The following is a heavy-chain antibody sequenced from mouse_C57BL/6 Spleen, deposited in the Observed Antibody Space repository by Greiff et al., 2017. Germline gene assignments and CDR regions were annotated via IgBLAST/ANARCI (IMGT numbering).Heavy chain of an antibody. CDR2: IDPSDSYT. CDR1: GYTFTSYW. D-gene: IGHD1-1*01. Sequence: VLLQQPGAELVRPGTSVKLSCKASGYTFTSYWMHWVKQRPGQGLEWIGVIDPSDSYTNYKQKFKGKATLTVDTPSSTAYMPLSRLTSEDSAVYYCANYGSSYWGQGTTLTVSS. J-gene: IGHJ2*01. V-gene: IGHV1-59*01. CDR3: ANYGSSY.